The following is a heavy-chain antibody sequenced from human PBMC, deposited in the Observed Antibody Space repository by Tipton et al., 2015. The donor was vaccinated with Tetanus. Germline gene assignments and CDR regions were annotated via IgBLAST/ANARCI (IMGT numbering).Heavy chain of an antibody. D-gene: IGHD3-3*01. CDR3: ARANFDFSKKGPFDS. V-gene: IGHV4-61*08. CDR1: GDSVRSGDYQ. J-gene: IGHJ4*02. Sequence: TLSLTCTVSGDSVRSGDYQWNWIRQSPGKGLEWLAYISNSGRTNSNYSLKSRITISQDKSKNQFSLRLTSVTAADTAVYCCARANFDFSKKGPFDSWGQGILVIVSA. CDR2: ISNSGRT.